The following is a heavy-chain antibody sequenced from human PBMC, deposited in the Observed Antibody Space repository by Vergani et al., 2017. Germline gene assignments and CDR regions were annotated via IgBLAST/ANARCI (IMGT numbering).Heavy chain of an antibody. D-gene: IGHD3-22*01. CDR3: ARGFYDSSGYWPDY. CDR1: GFTFSSYG. V-gene: IGHV3-33*01. CDR2: IWYDGSNK. Sequence: QVQLVESGGGVVQPGRSLRLSCAASGFTFSSYGMHWVRQAPGKGLEWVAVIWYDGSNKYYADSVKGRFTISRDNSKNTLYLQMNSLRAEDTAVYYCARGFYDSSGYWPDYWGQGTLVTVSS. J-gene: IGHJ4*02.